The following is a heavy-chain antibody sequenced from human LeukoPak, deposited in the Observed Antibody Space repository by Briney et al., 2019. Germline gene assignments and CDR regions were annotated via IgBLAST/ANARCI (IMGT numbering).Heavy chain of an antibody. Sequence: PGRSLEFSLAPSGLTFENNVSPWFRQPPGKGLGGVSSISWSGDRMGYADAVKGRFTISRDNAKNSLFLQMNSLRVEDTALYYCAKDLGGSATTVWGQGTLVTVSS. CDR1: GLTFENNV. V-gene: IGHV3-9*01. CDR2: ISWSGDRM. CDR3: AKDLGGSATTV. J-gene: IGHJ4*02. D-gene: IGHD2-2*01.